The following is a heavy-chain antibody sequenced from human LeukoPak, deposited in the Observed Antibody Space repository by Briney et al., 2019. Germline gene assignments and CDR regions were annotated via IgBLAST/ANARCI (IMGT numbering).Heavy chain of an antibody. J-gene: IGHJ5*02. V-gene: IGHV4-34*01. CDR3: ARVLAAAGNNWFDP. D-gene: IGHD6-13*01. CDR2: INHSGST. CDR1: GGSFSGYY. Sequence: SETLSLTCAVYGGSFSGYYWSWIRQPPGKGLEWVGEINHSGSTNYNPSLKSRVTISVDTSKNQFSLKLSSVTAADTAVYYCARVLAAAGNNWFDPWGQGTLVTVSS.